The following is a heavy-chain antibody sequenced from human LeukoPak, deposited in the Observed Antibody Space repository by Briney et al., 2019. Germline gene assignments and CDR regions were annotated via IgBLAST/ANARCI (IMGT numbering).Heavy chain of an antibody. J-gene: IGHJ6*03. D-gene: IGHD3-22*01. Sequence: SVTVSCKASVGTFSSYAISLVRQAPGQGLEWMGGIITIFGTANYAQKFQGRVTITTDESTSTAHMELSSLRSEDTAVYYCARVRSGYYGGDAYYYYYYMDVWGKGTTVTVSS. V-gene: IGHV1-69*05. CDR3: ARVRSGYYGGDAYYYYYYMDV. CDR1: VGTFSSYA. CDR2: IITIFGTA.